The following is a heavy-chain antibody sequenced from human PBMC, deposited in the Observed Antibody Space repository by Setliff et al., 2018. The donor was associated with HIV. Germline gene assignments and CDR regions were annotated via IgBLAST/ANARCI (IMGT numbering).Heavy chain of an antibody. J-gene: IGHJ6*03. V-gene: IGHV1-8*03. Sequence: ASVKVSCKASGYTFTSYGINWVRQATGQGLEWMGWMNTNSGNTGYAQKFRGRVTLTADKSTSTAYMELSNLRSEDTAVYYCAKGSFDSSGWAHYYYYYMDVWGKGTTVTVSS. CDR3: AKGSFDSSGWAHYYYYYMDV. D-gene: IGHD6-19*01. CDR2: MNTNSGNT. CDR1: GYTFTSYG.